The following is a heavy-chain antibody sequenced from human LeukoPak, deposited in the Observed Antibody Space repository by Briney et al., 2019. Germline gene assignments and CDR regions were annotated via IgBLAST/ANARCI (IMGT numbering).Heavy chain of an antibody. D-gene: IGHD1-1*01. Sequence: SETLSLTCTVSGGSISSYYWSWIRQPPGKGLEWIGYIYDSGSTNYNPSLKSRVTISVDTSKNQFSLKLSSVTAANTAVYYCARVGGTNYYYYGMDVWGQGTTVTVSS. J-gene: IGHJ6*02. CDR2: IYDSGST. V-gene: IGHV4-59*01. CDR1: GGSISSYY. CDR3: ARVGGTNYYYYGMDV.